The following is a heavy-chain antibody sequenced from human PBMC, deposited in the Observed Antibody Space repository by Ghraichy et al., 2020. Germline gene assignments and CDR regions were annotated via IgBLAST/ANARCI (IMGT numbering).Heavy chain of an antibody. D-gene: IGHD1-26*01. J-gene: IGHJ4*02. CDR1: GYTFTSYA. Sequence: ASVKVSCKASGYTFTSYAMHWVRQAPGQRLEWMGWINAGNGNTKYSQKFQGRVTITRDTSASTAYMELSSLRSEDTAVYYCARVAPDGATIVGATRGLGNFDYWGQGTLVTVSS. CDR3: ARVAPDGATIVGATRGLGNFDY. CDR2: INAGNGNT. V-gene: IGHV1-3*01.